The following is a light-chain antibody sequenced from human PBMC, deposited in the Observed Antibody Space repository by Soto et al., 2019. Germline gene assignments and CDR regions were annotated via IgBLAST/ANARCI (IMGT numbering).Light chain of an antibody. CDR2: GAS. CDR3: QQYGSSRFT. V-gene: IGKV3-20*01. J-gene: IGKJ3*01. Sequence: EIVLTQSPGTLSLSPGERATLSCRASQSVSSSYLAWYQQKPGQAPRLLIYGASSRATGIPDRFSVSGSGTDFTLTISRLEPEDFAVYDCQQYGSSRFTFGPGTKVDIK. CDR1: QSVSSSY.